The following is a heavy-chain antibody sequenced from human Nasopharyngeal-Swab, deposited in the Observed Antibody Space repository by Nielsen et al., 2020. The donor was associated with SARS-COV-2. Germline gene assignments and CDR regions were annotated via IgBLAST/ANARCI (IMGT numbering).Heavy chain of an antibody. Sequence: WIRQPPGKGLEGVGFIRSKAYGGTTEYAASVKGRFIISRDDSKRIAYLQMNSLKTEDTGVYYCSLGYCSGGSCYSPSPRYWGQGTLVTVSS. CDR3: SLGYCSGGSCYSPSPRY. V-gene: IGHV3-49*02. J-gene: IGHJ4*02. D-gene: IGHD2-15*01. CDR2: IRSKAYGGTT.